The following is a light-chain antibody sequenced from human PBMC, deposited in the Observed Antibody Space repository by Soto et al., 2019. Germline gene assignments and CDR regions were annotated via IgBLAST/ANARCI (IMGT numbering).Light chain of an antibody. V-gene: IGKV3-11*01. J-gene: IGKJ5*01. Sequence: EIRLKHSPATLSFSPVDIATLSFRASQSVSSYLAWYQQKPGQAPRLLIYGASSRATGIPARFSGSGSGTDFTLTIGSLEPEDFAVYYCQQGSNWPITFGQGPRLEIK. CDR3: QQGSNWPIT. CDR2: GAS. CDR1: QSVSSY.